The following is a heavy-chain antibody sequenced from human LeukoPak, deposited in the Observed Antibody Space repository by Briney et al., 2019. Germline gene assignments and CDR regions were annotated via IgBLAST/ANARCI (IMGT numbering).Heavy chain of an antibody. J-gene: IGHJ6*03. CDR3: AKVLDYYYYMDV. Sequence: GGSLRLSCAASGFTFSSYAMSWVRQAPGKGLEWVSAISGSGGSTYYADSVKGRFTISKDNSKNTLYLQMNSLRAEDTAVYYCAKVLDYYYYMDVWGKGTTVTVSS. V-gene: IGHV3-23*01. CDR2: ISGSGGST. CDR1: GFTFSSYA.